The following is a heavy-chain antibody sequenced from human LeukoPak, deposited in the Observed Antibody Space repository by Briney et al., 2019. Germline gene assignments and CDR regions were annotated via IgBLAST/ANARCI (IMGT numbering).Heavy chain of an antibody. V-gene: IGHV3-9*01. CDR2: ISWNSGSI. D-gene: IGHD6-19*01. J-gene: IGHJ4*02. CDR3: AKDNRRHYTSGPNPDSLH. CDR1: GFIFNNYA. Sequence: GRSLRLSCAGSGFIFNNYAMHWVRQPPGKGLEWVSGISWNSGSIDYADSVKGRFTISRDNAKNSLYLRMNSLRVEDTAFYYCAKDNRRHYTSGPNPDSLHWGQGALVTVSS.